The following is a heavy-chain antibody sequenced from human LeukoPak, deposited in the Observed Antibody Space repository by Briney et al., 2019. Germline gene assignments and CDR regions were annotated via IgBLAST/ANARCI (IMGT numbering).Heavy chain of an antibody. CDR1: GGSISSSSYY. CDR3: ANDGRVAVAGSRTAEDY. CDR2: IYYSGST. Sequence: SETLSLTCTVSGGSISSSSYYWGWIRQPPGKGLEWIGSIYYSGSTYYNPSLKSRVTISVDTSKNQFSLKLSSVTAEDTAVYYCANDGRVAVAGSRTAEDYWGQGTLVTVSS. J-gene: IGHJ4*02. D-gene: IGHD6-19*01. V-gene: IGHV4-39*07.